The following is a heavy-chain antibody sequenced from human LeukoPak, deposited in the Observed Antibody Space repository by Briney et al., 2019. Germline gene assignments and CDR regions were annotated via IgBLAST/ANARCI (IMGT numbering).Heavy chain of an antibody. CDR2: LSGDGSDT. V-gene: IGHV3-23*01. J-gene: IGHJ4*02. CDR3: TKGDHGDY. Sequence: GGSLRLSCQASGFPFSTYPMSWVRQAPGKGLEWVSTLSGDGSDTYYADSVKGRFTISRETSKNTLFLQMNSLRADDTAIYYCTKGDHGDYWGRGTMVTVSS. D-gene: IGHD5-24*01. CDR1: GFPFSTYP.